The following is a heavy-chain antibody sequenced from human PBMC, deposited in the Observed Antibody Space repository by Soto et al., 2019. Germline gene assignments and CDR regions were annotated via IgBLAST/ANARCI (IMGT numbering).Heavy chain of an antibody. V-gene: IGHV3-48*02. CDR3: ARDAPPLAYYYDPNGFDP. D-gene: IGHD3-22*01. Sequence: GGSLRLSCAASGFTFSSYSMNWVRQAPGKGLEWVSYISSSSSTIYYADSVKGRFTISRDNAKNSLYLQMNSLRDEDTAVYYCARDAPPLAYYYDPNGFDPWGQGTLDTSPQ. J-gene: IGHJ5*02. CDR1: GFTFSSYS. CDR2: ISSSSSTI.